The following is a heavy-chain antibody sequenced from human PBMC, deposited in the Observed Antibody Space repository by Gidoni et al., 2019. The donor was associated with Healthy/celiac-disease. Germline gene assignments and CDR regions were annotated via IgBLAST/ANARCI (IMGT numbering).Heavy chain of an antibody. CDR2: ISGSGGST. CDR1: GFTFSSYA. Sequence: EVQLLESGVGLVQPGGSLRLSCAASGFTFSSYAMSWVRQAPGKGLEWVSAISGSGGSTYYEDSVKGRFTISRDNSKNTLYLQMNSLRAEDTAVYYCAKDSVEMATIVYYYYGMDVWGQGTTVTVSS. D-gene: IGHD5-12*01. J-gene: IGHJ6*02. CDR3: AKDSVEMATIVYYYYGMDV. V-gene: IGHV3-23*01.